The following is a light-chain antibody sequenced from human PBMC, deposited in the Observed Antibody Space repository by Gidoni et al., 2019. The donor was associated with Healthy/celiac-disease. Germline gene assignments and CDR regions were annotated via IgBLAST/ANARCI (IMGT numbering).Light chain of an antibody. CDR2: DAS. CDR3: QQRSNWPPAFT. CDR1: KSVSSY. V-gene: IGKV3-11*01. Sequence: EIMLTHSPATLSLSPGASATLSCRASKSVSSYLAWNQPKPGQAPRLRIYDASNRATCIPARFSGSGSGTDFTLTSSSLEPEDFAVYYCQQRSNWPPAFTFGPGTKVDI. J-gene: IGKJ3*01.